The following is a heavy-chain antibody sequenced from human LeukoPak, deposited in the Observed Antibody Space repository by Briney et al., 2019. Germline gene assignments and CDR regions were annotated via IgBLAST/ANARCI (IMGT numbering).Heavy chain of an antibody. CDR1: VLTFSSYW. Sequence: GGSLRLTCAASVLTFSSYWTSWVRQAPEQGLEWVATIKQDGSETYYVDSVKGRFTISRDNAKNSLYLQMNSLRAEDTAVYYCARLTHDYVWGSFRLVTFDTWGQGTVVTVSS. CDR2: IKQDGSET. V-gene: IGHV3-7*01. CDR3: ARLTHDYVWGSFRLVTFDT. D-gene: IGHD3-16*02. J-gene: IGHJ3*02.